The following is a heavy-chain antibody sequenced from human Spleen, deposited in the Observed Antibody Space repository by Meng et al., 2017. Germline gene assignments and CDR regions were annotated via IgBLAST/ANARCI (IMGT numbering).Heavy chain of an antibody. Sequence: QVQLQQWGAGLLKPSETLSLTCAVYGGSFSGYYWSWIRQPPGKGLEWIGEINYSEITNYNPSLKSRVTMSVDTPKSHLSLNVSSVTAADTAVYYCAANRDGFDPWGQGTLVTVSS. CDR2: INYSEIT. J-gene: IGHJ5*02. CDR1: GGSFSGYY. V-gene: IGHV4-34*01. CDR3: AANRDGFDP.